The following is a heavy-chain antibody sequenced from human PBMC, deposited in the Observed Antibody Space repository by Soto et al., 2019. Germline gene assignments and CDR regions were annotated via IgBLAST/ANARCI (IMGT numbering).Heavy chain of an antibody. CDR1: GDTFSFHT. CDR3: ATNYGSGYRAFDP. V-gene: IGHV1-69*02. D-gene: IGHD3-10*01. Sequence: ASVKVSCKASGDTFSFHTINWVRQAPGLGLEWMGRINPILSMSNYAQKFQGRVTITAEKSTGTAYMKLSSLRSEDPARYYCATNYGSGYRAFDPWGQGTLVTVSS. J-gene: IGHJ5*02. CDR2: INPILSMS.